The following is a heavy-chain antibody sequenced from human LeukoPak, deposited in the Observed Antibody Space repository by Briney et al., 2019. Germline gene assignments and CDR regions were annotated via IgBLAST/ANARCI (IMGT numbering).Heavy chain of an antibody. CDR1: GGSISSYY. D-gene: IGHD3-10*01. CDR3: ARWEVRLNAFEM. CDR2: IYTSGST. Sequence: SETLSLTCTVSGGSISSYYRSWIRQPAGKGLEWIGRIYTSGSTNYNPSLKSRVTMSVDTSKNQFSLSLSSVTAADTAVYYCARWEVRLNAFEMWGQGTIVTVSS. V-gene: IGHV4-4*07. J-gene: IGHJ3*02.